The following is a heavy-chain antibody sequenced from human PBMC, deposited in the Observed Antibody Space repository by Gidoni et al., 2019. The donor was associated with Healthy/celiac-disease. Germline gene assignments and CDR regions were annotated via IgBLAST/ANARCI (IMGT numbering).Heavy chain of an antibody. V-gene: IGHV3-9*01. D-gene: IGHD5-12*01. J-gene: IGHJ4*02. CDR2: ISWNSGSI. CDR1: GFTFDDYA. Sequence: EVQRVESGGGLVQPGRSLRLSCAASGFTFDDYAMHWVRQAPGKGLEWGSGISWNSGSIGYADSVKGRFTISRDNAKNSLYLQMNSLRAEDTALYYCAKAADGYNSIFDYWGQGTLVTVSS. CDR3: AKAADGYNSIFDY.